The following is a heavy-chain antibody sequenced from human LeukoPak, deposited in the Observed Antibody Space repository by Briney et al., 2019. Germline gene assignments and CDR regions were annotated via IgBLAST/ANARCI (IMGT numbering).Heavy chain of an antibody. D-gene: IGHD2-15*01. CDR2: TKNKTNRGTT. CDR1: GFTFSSYA. J-gene: IGHJ4*02. Sequence: GSLRLSCAASGFTFSSYAMSWVRQAPGKGLEWVGFTKNKTNRGTTEYAASVKGRSTISRDDSKSIAYLQMNSLKTEDTAVYYYTRAGYCSGGSCYSGPVDYWGQGTLVTVSS. CDR3: TRAGYCSGGSCYSGPVDY. V-gene: IGHV3-49*04.